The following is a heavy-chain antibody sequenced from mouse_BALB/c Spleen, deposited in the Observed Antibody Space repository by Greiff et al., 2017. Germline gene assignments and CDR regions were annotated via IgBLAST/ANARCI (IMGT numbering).Heavy chain of an antibody. CDR2: IYPGGGYT. CDR1: GYTFTNYW. D-gene: IGHD2-4*01. CDR3: ARGEETAMITAAWLAY. J-gene: IGHJ3*01. Sequence: QVQLKESGAELVRPGTSVKISCKASGYTFTNYWLGWVKQRPGHGLEWIGVIYPGGGYTNYNEKIKGKATLNADTSSSTAYIQLSSLSSEDSAVYFCARGEETAMITAAWLAYWGQGTLVTVSA. V-gene: IGHV1-63*02.